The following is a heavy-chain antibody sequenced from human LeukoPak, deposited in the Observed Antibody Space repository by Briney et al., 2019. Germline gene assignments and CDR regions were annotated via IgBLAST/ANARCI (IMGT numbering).Heavy chain of an antibody. CDR2: MNPNSGNT. V-gene: IGHV1-8*01. CDR1: GYTFTSYD. J-gene: IGHJ6*02. CDR3: ARLSNRDYSSWYRYYYYGMDV. Sequence: ASVKVSCKASGYTFTSYDINWVRQATGQGLEWMGWMNPNSGNTGYAQKFQGRVTMTRNTSISTAYMELSSLRSEDTAVYYCARLSNRDYSSWYRYYYYGMDVWGQGTTVTVSS. D-gene: IGHD6-13*01.